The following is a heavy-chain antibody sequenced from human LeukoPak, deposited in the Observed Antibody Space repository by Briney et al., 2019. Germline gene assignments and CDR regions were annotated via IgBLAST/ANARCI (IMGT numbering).Heavy chain of an antibody. D-gene: IGHD1-26*01. CDR2: IIPIFGTA. CDR3: ARDLIVGAIGFAY. J-gene: IGHJ4*02. CDR1: GGTFSSYA. Sequence: SVKVSCKASGGTFSSYAISWVRQAPGQGLEWMGRIIPIFGTANYAQKFQGRVTITTDESTSTAYMELSSLRSEDTAVYYCARDLIVGAIGFAYWGQGTLVTVSS. V-gene: IGHV1-69*05.